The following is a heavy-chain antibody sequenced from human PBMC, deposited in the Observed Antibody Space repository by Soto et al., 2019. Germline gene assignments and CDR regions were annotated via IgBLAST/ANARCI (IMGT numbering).Heavy chain of an antibody. CDR1: GYTLTELS. CDR2: FDPEDGET. Sequence: ASVKVSCKVSGYTLTELSMHWVRQAPGKGLEWMGGFDPEDGETIYAQKFQGRVTMTEDTSTDTAYMELSSLRSEDTAVYYCATVGYCSGGSCYATWDYYYGMDVWGQGTTVTVSS. V-gene: IGHV1-24*01. D-gene: IGHD2-15*01. CDR3: ATVGYCSGGSCYATWDYYYGMDV. J-gene: IGHJ6*02.